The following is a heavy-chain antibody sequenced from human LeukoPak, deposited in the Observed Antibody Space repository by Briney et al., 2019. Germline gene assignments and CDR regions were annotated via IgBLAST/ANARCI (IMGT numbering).Heavy chain of an antibody. J-gene: IGHJ4*02. CDR3: VKEGGSGGDIVGATSFYFDY. CDR1: GFTVSSNY. V-gene: IGHV3-66*01. D-gene: IGHD1-26*01. Sequence: PGGSLRLSCAASGFTVSSNYMSWVRQAPGKGLEWVSIIYSGGSTYYADSVKGRFTISRDNSKNTLYLQMSSLRAEDTAVYYCVKEGGSGGDIVGATSFYFDYWGQGTLVTVSS. CDR2: IYSGGST.